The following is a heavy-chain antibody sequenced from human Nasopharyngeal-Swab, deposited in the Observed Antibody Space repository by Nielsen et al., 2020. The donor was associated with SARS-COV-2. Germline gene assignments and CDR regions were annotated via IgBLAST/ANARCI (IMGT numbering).Heavy chain of an antibody. CDR2: IKSKTDAGIT. Sequence: GESLKISCAASGFTFSNAWMSWVRQAPGRGLEWVGRIKSKTDAGITDYAAPVKGRFTISRDDSKNTLYLQMNSLKTEDTAVYYCTTMVRGVEFDYWGQGTLVTVSS. J-gene: IGHJ4*02. CDR1: GFTFSNAW. CDR3: TTMVRGVEFDY. D-gene: IGHD3-10*01. V-gene: IGHV3-15*01.